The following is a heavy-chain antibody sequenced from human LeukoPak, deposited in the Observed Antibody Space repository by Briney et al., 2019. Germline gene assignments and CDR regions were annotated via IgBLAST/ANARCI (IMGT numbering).Heavy chain of an antibody. CDR3: ARVGNVYYYYYGMDV. J-gene: IGHJ6*02. D-gene: IGHD4-23*01. CDR2: ISSSSSYI. V-gene: IGHV3-21*01. CDR1: GFTFSSYS. Sequence: GGSLRLSCAASGFTFSSYSMNWVRQAPGKGLEWVSSISSSSSYIYYADSVKGRLTISRDNAKNSLYLQVNSLRAEDTAVYYCARVGNVYYYYYGMDVWGQGTTVTVSS.